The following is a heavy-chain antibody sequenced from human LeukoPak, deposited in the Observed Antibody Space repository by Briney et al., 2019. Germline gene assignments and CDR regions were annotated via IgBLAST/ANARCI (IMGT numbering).Heavy chain of an antibody. Sequence: GGSLRLSCVGSGFSVSTNYMSWVRQTPGRGLDWVSLISSGGRTYYADSVKGRFAISRDNSKNTLYLQMNSLRAEDTAVYYCARVYYGSGSLHYYYYYMDVWGKGTTVTISS. CDR1: GFSVSTNY. D-gene: IGHD3-10*01. CDR3: ARVYYGSGSLHYYYYYMDV. V-gene: IGHV3-53*01. J-gene: IGHJ6*03. CDR2: ISSGGRT.